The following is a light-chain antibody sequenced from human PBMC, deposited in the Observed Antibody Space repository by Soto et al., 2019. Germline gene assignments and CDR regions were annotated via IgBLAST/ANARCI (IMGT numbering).Light chain of an antibody. J-gene: IGLJ3*02. CDR3: CSYAVNNALV. V-gene: IGLV2-23*02. CDR1: SSNVGSYNF. CDR2: EVS. Sequence: QSVLTQPASVSGSRGQSITISCTGTSSNVGSYNFVSWYRQYPGKAPELIIYEVSQRPSTFFNRFSGSKSGNTASLTISGLKSDDEADYYCCSYAVNNALVFGGGTKVTVL.